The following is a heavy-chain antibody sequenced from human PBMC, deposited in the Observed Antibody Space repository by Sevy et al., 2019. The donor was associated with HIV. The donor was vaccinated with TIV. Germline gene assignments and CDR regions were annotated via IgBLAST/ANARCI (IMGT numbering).Heavy chain of an antibody. Sequence: GGSLRLSCAASGFTFSSYWMSWVRQAPGKGLEWVANIKQDGSEKYYVDSVKGRFTISRDNAKNSLYLQMNSLRAEDTAVYYCARLDLSRSWYIVAPPYYFDYWGQGTLVTVSS. CDR2: IKQDGSEK. D-gene: IGHD6-13*01. V-gene: IGHV3-7*01. CDR1: GFTFSSYW. CDR3: ARLDLSRSWYIVAPPYYFDY. J-gene: IGHJ4*02.